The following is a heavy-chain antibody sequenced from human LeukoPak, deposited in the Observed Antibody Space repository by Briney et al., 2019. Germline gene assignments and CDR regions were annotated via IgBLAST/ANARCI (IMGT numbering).Heavy chain of an antibody. CDR2: IYYSGST. J-gene: IGHJ4*02. CDR3: ARVIQDCSGGSCYSIDY. V-gene: IGHV4-59*01. CDR1: GGSISSYY. D-gene: IGHD2-15*01. Sequence: SETLSLTRTVSGGSISSYYWSWIRQPPGKGLEWIGYIYYSGSTNYNPSLKSRVTISVDTSKNQFSLKLSSATAADTAVYYCARVIQDCSGGSCYSIDYWGQGTLVTVSS.